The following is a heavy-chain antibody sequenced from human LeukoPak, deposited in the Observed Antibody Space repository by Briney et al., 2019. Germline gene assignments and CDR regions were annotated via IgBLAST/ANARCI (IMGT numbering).Heavy chain of an antibody. V-gene: IGHV1-69*01. CDR3: AREKYGGQATFDY. CDR2: IIPIFGTA. D-gene: IGHD2-8*01. CDR1: GGTFSSYA. J-gene: IGHJ4*02. Sequence: SVKVSCKASGGTFSSYANSWVRQAPGQGLEWMGGIIPIFGTANYAQKFQGRVTITADESTSTAYMELSSLRSEDTAAYYCAREKYGGQATFDYWGQGTLVTVSS.